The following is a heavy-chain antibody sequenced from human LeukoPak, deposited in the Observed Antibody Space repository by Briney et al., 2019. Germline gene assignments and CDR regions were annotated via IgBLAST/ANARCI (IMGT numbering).Heavy chain of an antibody. D-gene: IGHD2-2*01. V-gene: IGHV1-18*01. Sequence: ASVKVSCKASGYTFTSYGISWVRQAPGQGLEWMGWISPFNGNTNYAQKLQGRVTMTTDTSTSTVYMELRSLRSDDTAVYYCAIRIVSAAPGSWGQGTLVTVSS. CDR1: GYTFTSYG. J-gene: IGHJ5*02. CDR2: ISPFNGNT. CDR3: AIRIVSAAPGS.